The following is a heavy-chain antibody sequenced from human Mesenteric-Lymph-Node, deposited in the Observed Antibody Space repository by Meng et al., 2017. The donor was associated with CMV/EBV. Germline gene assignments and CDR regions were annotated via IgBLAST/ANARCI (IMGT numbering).Heavy chain of an antibody. CDR2: FDPEDGET. CDR1: GYTLTELS. CDR3: MRGAGSGGRDWFDP. V-gene: IGHV1-24*01. Sequence: ASVKVSCKVSGYTLTELSMHWVRQAPGKGLEWMGGFDPEDGETIYAQKFQGRVTMTEDTSTDTAYMELSGLRFDDTAIYYCMRGAGSGGRDWFDPWGQGTLVTVSS. D-gene: IGHD2-15*01. J-gene: IGHJ5*02.